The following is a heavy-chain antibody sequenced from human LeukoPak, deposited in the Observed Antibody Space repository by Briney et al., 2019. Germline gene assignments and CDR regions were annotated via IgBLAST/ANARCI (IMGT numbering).Heavy chain of an antibody. CDR3: ARVEPGYCSGGSCFNLGWFDP. CDR2: INPNSGGT. V-gene: IGHV1-2*02. J-gene: IGHJ5*02. CDR1: GYTFTGYY. Sequence: GASVKVSCKASGYTFTGYYMHWVRQAPGQGLEWMGWINPNSGGTNYAQKLQGRVTMTTDTSTSTACMELRSLRSDDTAVYYCARVEPGYCSGGSCFNLGWFDPWGQGTLVTVSS. D-gene: IGHD2-15*01.